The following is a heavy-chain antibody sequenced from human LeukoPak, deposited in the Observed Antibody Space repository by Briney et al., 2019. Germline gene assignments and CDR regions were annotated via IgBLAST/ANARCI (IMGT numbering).Heavy chain of an antibody. CDR3: ARVPGAAYYYGMDV. V-gene: IGHV1-18*04. CDR1: GYTFTSYG. CDR2: ISAYNGNT. D-gene: IGHD2-15*01. Sequence: ASVKVSSKASGYTFTSYGISWVRQAPGQGLEWMGWISAYNGNTNYAQKLQGRVIMTTDTSTSTAYMELRSLRSDDTAVYYSARVPGAAYYYGMDVWGKGTTVTVSS. J-gene: IGHJ6*04.